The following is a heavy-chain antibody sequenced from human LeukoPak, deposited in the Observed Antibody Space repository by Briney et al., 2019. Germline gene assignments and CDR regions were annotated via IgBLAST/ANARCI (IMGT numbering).Heavy chain of an antibody. CDR3: ARGPPRGKYYYMDV. CDR2: IGTASDT. D-gene: IGHD1-1*01. CDR1: GFTFSSFD. Sequence: GGYLRLSCAASGFTFSSFDMHWVRQPPGQGLEWVSTIGTASDTYYPGSVEGRFTLSRDNAKNSLYLQMNSLTAGDTAVYYCARGPPRGKYYYMDVWGKGTTVTVSS. J-gene: IGHJ6*03. V-gene: IGHV3-13*01.